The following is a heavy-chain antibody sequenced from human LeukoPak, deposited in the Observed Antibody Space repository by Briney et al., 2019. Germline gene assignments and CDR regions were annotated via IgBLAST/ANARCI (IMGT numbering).Heavy chain of an antibody. J-gene: IGHJ4*02. CDR2: IYYSGST. CDR1: GGSISSGSYY. CDR3: ARVPNSRNAFDY. D-gene: IGHD1-14*01. Sequence: SETLSLTCTVSGGSISSGSYYWSWIRQPPGKGLEWNAYIYYSGSTNYNPSLKSRVTISVDTSKIQFSLKLSSVTAADTGVYYCARVPNSRNAFDYWGQGTMVTVSS. V-gene: IGHV4-61*01.